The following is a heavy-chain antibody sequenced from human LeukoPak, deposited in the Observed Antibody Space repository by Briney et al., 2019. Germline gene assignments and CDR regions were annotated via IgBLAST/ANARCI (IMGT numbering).Heavy chain of an antibody. V-gene: IGHV3-48*04. J-gene: IGHJ5*02. CDR3: ARKLGTPGP. CDR2: ISPTGSTM. D-gene: IGHD4-23*01. CDR1: EFTFSAYA. Sequence: GGSLRLSCATSEFTFSAYAMNWVRQAPGKGLEWVAYISPTGSTMFYAGSVKGRFTISRDNADNSLYLQMKGLRAEDTAVYYCARKLGTPGPWGQGTLVTVSS.